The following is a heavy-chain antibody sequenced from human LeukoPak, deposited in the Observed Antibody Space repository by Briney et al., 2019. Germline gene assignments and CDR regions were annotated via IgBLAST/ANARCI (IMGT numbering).Heavy chain of an antibody. CDR2: IYTSGST. CDR3: ARGGYYYDSSGRNFDY. V-gene: IGHV4-61*02. D-gene: IGHD3-22*01. Sequence: SETLSLTCTVSGGSISSSSYYWSWIRQPAGKGLEWIGRIYTSGSTNYNPSLKSRVTMSVDTSKNQFSLKLSSVTAADTAVYYCARGGYYYDSSGRNFDYWGQGTLVTVSS. CDR1: GGSISSSSYY. J-gene: IGHJ4*02.